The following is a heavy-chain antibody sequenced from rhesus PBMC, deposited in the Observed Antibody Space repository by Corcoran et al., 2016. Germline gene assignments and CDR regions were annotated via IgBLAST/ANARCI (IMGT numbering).Heavy chain of an antibody. J-gene: IGHJ6*01. CDR3: TRDTYSGWVGLDS. D-gene: IGHD6-31*01. CDR1: GFTFSDYY. Sequence: EVRLVESGGGLVQPGGSLRLSCAASGFTFSDYYMTWVRQAPGKGLEWVSSISSTSIYRYYADTVKGRFTISRDNAKNSLSLQMNSLKTEDTAVYYCTRDTYSGWVGLDSWGQGVVVTVAS. V-gene: IGHV3S16*01. CDR2: ISSTSIYR.